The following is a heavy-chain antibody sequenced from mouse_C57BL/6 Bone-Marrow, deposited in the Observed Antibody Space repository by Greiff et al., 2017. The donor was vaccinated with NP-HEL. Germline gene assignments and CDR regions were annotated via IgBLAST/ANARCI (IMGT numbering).Heavy chain of an antibody. CDR2: IDPENGDT. CDR1: GFNIKDDY. Sequence: EVQLQQSGAELVRPGASVKLSCTASGFNIKDDYMHWVKQRPEQGLEWIGWIDPENGDTEYASKFQGKATITADTSSNTAYLQLSSLTSEDTAVYYCTTLYYYGRFDYWGQGTTLTVSS. J-gene: IGHJ2*01. D-gene: IGHD1-1*01. CDR3: TTLYYYGRFDY. V-gene: IGHV14-4*01.